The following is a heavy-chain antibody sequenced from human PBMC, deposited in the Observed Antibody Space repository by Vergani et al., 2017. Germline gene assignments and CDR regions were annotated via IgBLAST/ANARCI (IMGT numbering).Heavy chain of an antibody. V-gene: IGHV4-34*01. D-gene: IGHD4-11*01. CDR3: SRVNTETNGHLYYYYYMDV. J-gene: IGHJ6*03. CDR2: IDHTGRP. Sequence: QLQLQQWGGGLLKPSETLSLTCVVNGGSFTSYHWTWIRQSPGEGLEWVANIDHTGRPDYNPTLKSRLTMSVDKSRNQFSLTLNSVTATETAIYFCSRVNTETNGHLYYYYYMDVWGQGTAVTGS. CDR1: GGSFTSYH.